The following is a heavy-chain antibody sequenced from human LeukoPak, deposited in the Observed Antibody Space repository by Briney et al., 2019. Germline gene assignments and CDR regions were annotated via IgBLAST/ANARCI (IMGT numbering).Heavy chain of an antibody. CDR3: AKDPYDSSGYYHDY. V-gene: IGHV3-23*01. D-gene: IGHD3-22*01. Sequence: TGGSLRLSCAASGFTFSSYAINWVRQAPGKGLEWVSDINGSGGRTEYADAVKGRFTISRDNSKNTLYLQMNNLRDEDTAVYYCAKDPYDSSGYYHDYWGQGTLVTVSS. J-gene: IGHJ4*02. CDR1: GFTFSSYA. CDR2: INGSGGRT.